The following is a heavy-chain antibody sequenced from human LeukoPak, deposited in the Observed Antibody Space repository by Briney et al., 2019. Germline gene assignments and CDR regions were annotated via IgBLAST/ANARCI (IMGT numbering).Heavy chain of an antibody. CDR3: ARDDVGSSWYAVDY. CDR2: INWNGGST. Sequence: PGGSLRLSCAASGFTFDDYGMSWVRQAPGKGLEWVSGINWNGGSTGYADSVKGRFTISRDNAKSSLYLQMNSLRAEGTALYYCARDDVGSSWYAVDYWGQGTQVTVSS. CDR1: GFTFDDYG. D-gene: IGHD6-13*01. V-gene: IGHV3-20*04. J-gene: IGHJ4*02.